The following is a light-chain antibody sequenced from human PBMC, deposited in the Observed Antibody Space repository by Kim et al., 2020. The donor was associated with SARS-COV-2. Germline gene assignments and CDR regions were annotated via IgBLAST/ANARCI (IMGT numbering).Light chain of an antibody. CDR3: QQSYSTLMYT. CDR2: AAS. J-gene: IGKJ2*01. Sequence: ASVGDRVTITCRASQSISSYLNWYQQKPGKAPRLLIYAASSLQSGVPSRFSGSESGTDFTLTISSRQPEDFATYYCQQSYSTLMYTFGQGTKLEI. V-gene: IGKV1-39*01. CDR1: QSISSY.